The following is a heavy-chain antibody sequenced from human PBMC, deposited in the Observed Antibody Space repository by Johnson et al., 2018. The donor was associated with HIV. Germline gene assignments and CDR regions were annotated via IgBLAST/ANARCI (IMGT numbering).Heavy chain of an antibody. Sequence: QLVESGGGLVQPGRSLRLSCAASGFTFDDFAMHWVRQAPGKGLEWVSGISWNSNSIGYADSVKGRFTISRDNAKNSLYLQMNSLRAEDTALYYCAKELLGGNKGFDAFDIGGQGTMVTVSS. J-gene: IGHJ3*02. CDR3: AKELLGGNKGFDAFDI. V-gene: IGHV3-9*01. CDR2: ISWNSNSI. CDR1: GFTFDDFA. D-gene: IGHD4-23*01.